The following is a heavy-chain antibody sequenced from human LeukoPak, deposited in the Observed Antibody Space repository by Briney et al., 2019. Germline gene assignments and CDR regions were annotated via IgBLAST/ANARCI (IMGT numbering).Heavy chain of an antibody. D-gene: IGHD3-22*01. CDR2: IIPIFGTA. CDR3: ARSGYSDKQWVMTTADLGHYYYYMDV. Sequence: GASVKVSCKASGYTFTSYDINWVRQATGQGLEWMGGIIPIFGTANYAQKFQGRVTITADESTSTAYMELSSLRSEDTAVYYCARSGYSDKQWVMTTADLGHYYYYMDVWGKGTTVTVSS. CDR1: GYTFTSYD. V-gene: IGHV1-69*13. J-gene: IGHJ6*03.